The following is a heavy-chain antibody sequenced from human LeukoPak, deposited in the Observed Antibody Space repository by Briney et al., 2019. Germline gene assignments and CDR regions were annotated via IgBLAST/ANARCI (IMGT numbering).Heavy chain of an antibody. V-gene: IGHV4-61*01. CDR2: IYYSGSP. Sequence: SETLSLTCTVSGGSVSSGSYYWSWIRQPPGKGLEWIGYIYYSGSPNYNPSLKSRVTISVDTSKNQFSLKLSSVTAADTAVYYCARVGSYYYGSGSWVDYWGQGTLVTVSS. CDR1: GGSVSSGSYY. D-gene: IGHD3-10*01. CDR3: ARVGSYYYGSGSWVDY. J-gene: IGHJ4*02.